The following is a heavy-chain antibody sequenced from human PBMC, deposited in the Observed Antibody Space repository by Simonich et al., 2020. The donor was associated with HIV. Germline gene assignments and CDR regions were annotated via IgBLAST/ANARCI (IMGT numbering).Heavy chain of an antibody. D-gene: IGHD4-17*01. V-gene: IGHV1-69*13. J-gene: IGHJ4*02. CDR3: AREDFGDYGGKHFDY. Sequence: QVQLVQSGAEVKKPGASVKVSCKASGGTVSSYAISWVRQAPGQGLEWRGRYLPIFGTANYAQKFQGRVTITVDESKSTAYMELNSLTSEDTAIYYCAREDFGDYGGKHFDYWGQGTLVTVSS. CDR1: GGTVSSYA. CDR2: YLPIFGTA.